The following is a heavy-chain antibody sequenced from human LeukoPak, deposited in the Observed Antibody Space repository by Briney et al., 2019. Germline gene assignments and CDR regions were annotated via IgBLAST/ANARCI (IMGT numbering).Heavy chain of an antibody. Sequence: ASVKVSCKASGYTFTDYYMHWVRQAPGQGLEWMGWINPNSGGTNYAQKFQGRVTITRDTSISTAYMELSRLRSDDTAVYYCARDPLNYYDSSGGGDYYGMDVWGQGTTVTVSS. CDR3: ARDPLNYYDSSGGGDYYGMDV. V-gene: IGHV1-2*02. CDR1: GYTFTDYY. CDR2: INPNSGGT. D-gene: IGHD3-22*01. J-gene: IGHJ6*02.